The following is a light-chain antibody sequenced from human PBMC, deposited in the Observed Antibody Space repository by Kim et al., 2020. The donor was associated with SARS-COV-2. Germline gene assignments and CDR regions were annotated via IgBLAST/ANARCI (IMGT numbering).Light chain of an antibody. CDR3: NSRDSSGNHLV. Sequence: ALGQTVRITCQGDCLRSYYASWYQQKPGQAPVLVIYGKNNRPSGIPDRFSGSSSGNTASLTITGAQAEDEADYYCNSRDSSGNHLVFGGGTKLTVL. CDR1: CLRSYY. J-gene: IGLJ3*02. CDR2: GKN. V-gene: IGLV3-19*01.